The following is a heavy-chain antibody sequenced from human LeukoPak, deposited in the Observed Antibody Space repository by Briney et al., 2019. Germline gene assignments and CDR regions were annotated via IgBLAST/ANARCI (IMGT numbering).Heavy chain of an antibody. V-gene: IGHV3-21*01. J-gene: IGHJ4*02. Sequence: PGGSLRLSCAASGFTFSSYSMNWVRQAPGKGLEWVSSISSSSSYIYYADSVKGRFTISRDNAKNSLYLQMNSLRAEDTAVYYCVRSYNSGFFYFDYWGQGTLVTVSS. D-gene: IGHD3-3*01. CDR3: VRSYNSGFFYFDY. CDR1: GFTFSSYS. CDR2: ISSSSSYI.